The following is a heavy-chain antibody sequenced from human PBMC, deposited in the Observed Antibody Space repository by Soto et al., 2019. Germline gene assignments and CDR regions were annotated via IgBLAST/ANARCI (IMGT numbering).Heavy chain of an antibody. CDR3: ARRIATAASWFDP. CDR2: IYYSGST. J-gene: IGHJ5*02. D-gene: IGHD6-25*01. Sequence: SATLSLTCTVSGPSISSGYYSWAWIRQPPRKAPEWIGSIYYSGSTYYNPSLKSRVAIFVDTSSNQFSLKLSSLTAADTAVYYCARRIATAASWFDPWGHGTLVTVSS. V-gene: IGHV4-39*01. CDR1: GPSISSGYYS.